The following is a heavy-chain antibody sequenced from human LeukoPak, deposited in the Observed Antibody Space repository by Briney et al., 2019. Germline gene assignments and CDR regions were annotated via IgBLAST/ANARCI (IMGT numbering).Heavy chain of an antibody. J-gene: IGHJ4*02. CDR2: ISSSGNII. CDR3: ARRRYNWNAIDY. CDR1: GLTFSVYY. Sequence: PGGSLRLSCAASGLTFSVYYMSWIRKAPGKGLEWVSYISSSGNIIYYADSVKGRFTISRDNAKNSLYLQMNSLRAEDTAVYYCARRRYNWNAIDYWGQGTLVTVSS. V-gene: IGHV3-11*01. D-gene: IGHD1-20*01.